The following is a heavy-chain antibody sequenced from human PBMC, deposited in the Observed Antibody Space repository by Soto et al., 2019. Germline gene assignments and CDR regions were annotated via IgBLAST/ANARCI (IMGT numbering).Heavy chain of an antibody. V-gene: IGHV3-13*04. D-gene: IGHD3-10*01. J-gene: IGHJ4*02. Sequence: EVQLVESGGALLQPGGSLRLSCVASGFTVSNYDMHWVRQATGKGLEWVSAIGPAGDTYYPGSVKGRFTISRENAKNSLYLQMNSLRAGDTAVYYCARSRGADFDYWSQGTLVTVSS. CDR2: IGPAGDT. CDR1: GFTVSNYD. CDR3: ARSRGADFDY.